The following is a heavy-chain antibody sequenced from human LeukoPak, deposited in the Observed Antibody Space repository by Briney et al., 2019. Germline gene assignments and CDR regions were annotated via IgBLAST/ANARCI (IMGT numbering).Heavy chain of an antibody. CDR1: GYTFTGYY. CDR2: INPNSGGT. CDR3: ARVWGYSYGYFDY. D-gene: IGHD5-18*01. J-gene: IGHJ4*02. V-gene: IGHV1-2*02. Sequence: ASVKVSCKASGYTFTGYYMHWVRQAPGQGLEWMGWINPNSGGTNYAQKFQGRVTMTRDTSISTAYMELSRLRSDDAAVYYCARVWGYSYGYFDYWGQGTLVTVSS.